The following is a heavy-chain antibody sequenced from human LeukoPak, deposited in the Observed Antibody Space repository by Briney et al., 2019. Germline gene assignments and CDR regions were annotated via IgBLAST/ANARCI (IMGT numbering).Heavy chain of an antibody. CDR3: ARDGGSGADY. J-gene: IGHJ4*02. D-gene: IGHD3-16*01. V-gene: IGHV3-30*02. CDR1: GFTFSSYG. CDR2: IRYDGSNK. Sequence: GGSLRLSCAASGFTFSSYGMHWVRQAPGKGLEWVAFIRYDGSNKYYADSVKGRFTISRDNAKNSLYLQMNSLRAEDTAVYYCARDGGSGADYWGQGTLVSVSS.